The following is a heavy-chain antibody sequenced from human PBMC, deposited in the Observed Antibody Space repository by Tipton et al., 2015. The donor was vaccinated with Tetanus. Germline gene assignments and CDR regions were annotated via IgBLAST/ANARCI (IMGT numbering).Heavy chain of an antibody. CDR3: ARGVDLTGYDRAYYFYAMDV. Sequence: TLSLTCTVSGGSIGNYYWSWLRQPPGKGLEWIGYIYYSGGTNYNPSLKSRVTISVDTSKNQLSLELSAVTAADTAVYYCARGVDLTGYDRAYYFYAMDVWGQGTTVTVSS. V-gene: IGHV4-59*01. J-gene: IGHJ6*02. CDR2: IYYSGGT. CDR1: GGSIGNYY. D-gene: IGHD3-9*01.